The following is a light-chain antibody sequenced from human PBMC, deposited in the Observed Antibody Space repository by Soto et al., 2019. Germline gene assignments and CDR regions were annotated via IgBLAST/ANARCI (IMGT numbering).Light chain of an antibody. CDR3: QQRSDWLPIT. V-gene: IGKV3D-20*02. Sequence: EIVLTQSPGTLSLSPGERTTLSCRASQSISSKYLAWYQQKLGQAPRLLIYGASSRATGIPVRFSGSGSGTDFTLTISSLEPEDFAVYYCQQRSDWLPITFGQGT. CDR1: QSISSKY. J-gene: IGKJ5*01. CDR2: GAS.